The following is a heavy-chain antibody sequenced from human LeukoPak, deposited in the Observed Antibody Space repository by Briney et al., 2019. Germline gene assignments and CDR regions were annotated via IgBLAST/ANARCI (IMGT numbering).Heavy chain of an antibody. CDR2: IYHSGST. V-gene: IGHV4-28*03. D-gene: IGHD3-16*02. J-gene: IGHJ6*03. CDR1: GYSISSSKW. CDR3: ARVIGKKVDYYYYYYMDV. Sequence: SETLSLTCAVSGYSISSSKWWGWIRQPPGKGLEWIGYIYHSGSTYYNPSLKSRVTMSVDTSKNQFSLKLSSVTAADTAVYYCARVIGKKVDYYYYYYMDVWGKGTTVTVSS.